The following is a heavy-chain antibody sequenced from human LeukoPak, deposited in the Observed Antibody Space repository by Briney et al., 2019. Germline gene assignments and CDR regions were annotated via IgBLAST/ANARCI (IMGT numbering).Heavy chain of an antibody. D-gene: IGHD1-26*01. CDR3: ARQGIGAVDY. CDR2: IKPSSGGT. V-gene: IGHV1-2*06. J-gene: IGHJ4*02. Sequence: ASVKVSCKASGYSFTDYLMHWVRQAPGQGLEWIGRIKPSSGGTNYGQKFQGRVTMTRDTSITTAYMEVSRLTSDDTAVYYCARQGIGAVDYWGQGTLVTVSS. CDR1: GYSFTDYL.